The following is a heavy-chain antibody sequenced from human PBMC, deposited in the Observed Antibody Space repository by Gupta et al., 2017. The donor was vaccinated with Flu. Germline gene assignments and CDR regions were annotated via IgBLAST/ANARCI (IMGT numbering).Heavy chain of an antibody. Sequence: QLQESGPGLVKPSETLSLTCTVSGGSIRNNDCFWVWVRQAPGKGLEWIGSVHYGGTTYYPSSLNGRASASVDMFTNQFSLKLTSVTATDAAVYYCASLPVTTDPQLPTHYFDAWGRGTLVTVSS. J-gene: IGHJ4*02. D-gene: IGHD5-18*01. CDR1: GGSIRNNDCF. CDR2: VHYGGTT. CDR3: ASLPVTTDPQLPTHYFDA. V-gene: IGHV4-39*01.